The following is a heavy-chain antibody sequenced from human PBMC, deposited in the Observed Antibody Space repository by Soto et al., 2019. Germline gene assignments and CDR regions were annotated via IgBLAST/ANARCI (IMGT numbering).Heavy chain of an antibody. CDR3: AREVNVVALSDAFDI. V-gene: IGHV4-30-4*01. D-gene: IGHD2-21*01. CDR2: ISNLGTP. J-gene: IGHJ3*02. Sequence: QVQLQESGPGLVKPSQTLSLICTVSGDSISSDNYFWSWIRQPPGQVLEWIGYISNLGTPYYNPSLQSRVTISIDTSKTRFSRAMYSVTAADAAVYYCAREVNVVALSDAFDIWGHGTMVTFFS. CDR1: GDSISSDNYF.